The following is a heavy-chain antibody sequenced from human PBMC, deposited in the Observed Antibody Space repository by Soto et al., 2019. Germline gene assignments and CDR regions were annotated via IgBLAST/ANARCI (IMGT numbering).Heavy chain of an antibody. V-gene: IGHV4-39*01. J-gene: IGHJ4*02. CDR2: IYYSGST. D-gene: IGHD2-21*02. CDR3: ARQRTSVVTQAYFDV. CDR1: GGSISSSSYY. Sequence: PSETLSLTCTVSGGSISSSSYYWGWIRQPPGKGLEWIGSIYYSGSTYYNPSLKSRVTISVDTSKNQFSLKLSSVTAADTAVYFCARQRTSVVTQAYFDVWGPGSQVTVSS.